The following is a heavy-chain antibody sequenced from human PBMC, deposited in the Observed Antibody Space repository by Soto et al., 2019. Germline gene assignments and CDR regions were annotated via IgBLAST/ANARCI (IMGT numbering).Heavy chain of an antibody. J-gene: IGHJ4*02. D-gene: IGHD6-19*01. V-gene: IGHV1-46*01. CDR3: ARDPHSRGYSSGWDN. Sequence: ASVKVSCKSSGYTCTSYYMHWVRQAPGQGLEWMGIINPSGGSTSYAQKFQGRVTMTRDTSTSTVYMELSSLRSEDTAVYYCARDPHSRGYSSGWDNWGQGTLVTVSS. CDR2: INPSGGST. CDR1: GYTCTSYY.